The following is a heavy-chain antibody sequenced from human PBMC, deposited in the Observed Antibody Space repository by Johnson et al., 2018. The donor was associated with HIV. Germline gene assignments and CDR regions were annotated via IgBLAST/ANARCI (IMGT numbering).Heavy chain of an antibody. CDR2: ISGSGGST. CDR3: VKEAARGTVTQAPDAFDI. D-gene: IGHD4-17*01. V-gene: IGHV3-23*04. J-gene: IGHJ3*02. CDR1: GFSFSSYG. Sequence: EVQLVESGGGLVQPGGSLRLSCAASGFSFSSYGMNWVRQAPGKGLEWLSGISGSGGSTYYADSVKGRFTISRDNSKDTMYLRMNSLRVEDTAVYYCVKEAARGTVTQAPDAFDIWGQGTVVTVSS.